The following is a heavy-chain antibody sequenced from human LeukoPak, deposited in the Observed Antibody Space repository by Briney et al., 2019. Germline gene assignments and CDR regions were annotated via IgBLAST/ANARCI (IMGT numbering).Heavy chain of an antibody. CDR2: IYSGGST. D-gene: IGHD3-3*01. V-gene: IGHV3-53*01. J-gene: IGHJ6*02. CDR1: GFTVSSNY. Sequence: GGSLRLSCAASGFTVSSNYMSWVRQAPGKGLEWVSVIYSGGSTYYADSVKGRFTISRDHSKNTLYLQMNSLRAEDTAVYYCARGQYYDFWSGYYFHYGMDVWGQGTTVTVSS. CDR3: ARGQYYDFWSGYYFHYGMDV.